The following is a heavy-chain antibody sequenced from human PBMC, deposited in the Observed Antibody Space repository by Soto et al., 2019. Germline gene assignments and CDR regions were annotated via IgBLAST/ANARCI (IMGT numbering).Heavy chain of an antibody. CDR1: GIVFTNYA. Sequence: PGGSLRLPCSASGIVFTNYAMNWVRQAPGKGLEWVSVIGGRGNSAYYADAVQGRFTISRDNSKNTLSLQMSSLTADDTAIYYCVREGRGSFDFWGRGTMVTVSS. V-gene: IGHV3-23*01. CDR2: IGGRGNSA. D-gene: IGHD5-12*01. J-gene: IGHJ3*01. CDR3: VREGRGSFDF.